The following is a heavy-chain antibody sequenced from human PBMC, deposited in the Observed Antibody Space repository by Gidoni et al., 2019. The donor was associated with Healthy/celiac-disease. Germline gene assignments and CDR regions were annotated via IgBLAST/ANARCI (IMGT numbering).Heavy chain of an antibody. CDR2: IYPGDSDT. V-gene: IGHV5-51*03. D-gene: IGHD3-3*01. CDR1: GYSFTSYW. J-gene: IGHJ5*02. CDR3: ARRGSVYDFWSGYYWFDP. Sequence: EVQLVQSGAEVTKPGESLKISCKCSGYSFTSYWIGWVRQMPGKGLEWMGIIYPGDSDTRYSPSFQGQVTISADKSISTAYLQWSSLKASDTAMYYCARRGSVYDFWSGYYWFDPWGQGTLVTVSS.